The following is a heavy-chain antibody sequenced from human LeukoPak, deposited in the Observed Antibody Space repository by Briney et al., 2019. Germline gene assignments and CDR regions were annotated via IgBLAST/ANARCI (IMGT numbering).Heavy chain of an antibody. CDR1: GYTFTGYY. D-gene: IGHD2-21*02. CDR2: INPNSGGK. V-gene: IGHV1-2*02. CDR3: AREPSYCGGDCYSDY. J-gene: IGHJ4*02. Sequence: ASVKVSCKASGYTFTGYYMHWVRQAPGQGLEWMGWINPNSGGKNYAKKFQGRVTMTRDTSISTAYMELSRLRSDDTAVYYCAREPSYCGGDCYSDYWGQGTLVTVSS.